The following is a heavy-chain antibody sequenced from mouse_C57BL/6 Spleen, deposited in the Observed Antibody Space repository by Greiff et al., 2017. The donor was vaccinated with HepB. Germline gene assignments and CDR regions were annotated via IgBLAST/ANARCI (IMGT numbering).Heavy chain of an antibody. Sequence: QVQLQQPGAELVKPGASVKLSCKASGYTFTSYWMHWVKQRPGQGLEWIGMIHPNSGSTNYNEKFKSKATLTVDKSSSTAYMQLSSLTSEDSAVYDCARSSCYDCDGDGFADWGQGALVTVSA. J-gene: IGHJ3*01. D-gene: IGHD2-4*01. V-gene: IGHV1-64*01. CDR3: ARSSCYDCDGDGFAD. CDR1: GYTFTSYW. CDR2: IHPNSGST.